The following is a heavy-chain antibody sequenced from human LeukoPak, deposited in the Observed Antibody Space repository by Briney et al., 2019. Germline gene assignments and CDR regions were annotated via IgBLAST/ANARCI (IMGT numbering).Heavy chain of an antibody. CDR3: ARDSRGFDP. CDR2: IWYDGSNK. CDR1: GFTFSSYG. J-gene: IGHJ5*02. Sequence: PGRSLRLSCAASGFTFSSYGMHWVRQAPGKGLEWVAVIWYDGSNKYYADSVKGRFTISRDNSKNTLYLQMNSLRAEDTAMYYCARDSRGFDPWGQGTLVTVSS. V-gene: IGHV3-33*01.